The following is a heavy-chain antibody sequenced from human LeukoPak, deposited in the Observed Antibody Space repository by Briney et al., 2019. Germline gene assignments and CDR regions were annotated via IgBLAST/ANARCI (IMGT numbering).Heavy chain of an antibody. CDR1: GDSISSGSYY. D-gene: IGHD2-2*01. CDR3: ARESSSTWGWFDP. J-gene: IGHJ5*02. Sequence: SETLSLTCTVSGDSISSGSYYWSWIRQPAGKGLEWIGRLYTSGNTNYNPSLKGRVTISVGSSKNHFSLNLSSVTAADTAVYYCARESSSTWGWFDPWGQGTQVTVSS. CDR2: LYTSGNT. V-gene: IGHV4-61*02.